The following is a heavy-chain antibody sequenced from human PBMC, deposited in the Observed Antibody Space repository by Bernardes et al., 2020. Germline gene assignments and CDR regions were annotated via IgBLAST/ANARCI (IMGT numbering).Heavy chain of an antibody. CDR2: ISSNGGST. CDR1: GFTFSRYA. D-gene: IGHD1-1*01. Sequence: GGSLGLSCSASGFTFSRYAMHWVRQAPGKGLEYVSAISSNGGSTYYADSVKGRFTISRDNSKNTLYLQMSSLRAEDTAVYYCVKDSGTGGDYWGQGTLVTVSS. V-gene: IGHV3-64D*06. J-gene: IGHJ4*02. CDR3: VKDSGTGGDY.